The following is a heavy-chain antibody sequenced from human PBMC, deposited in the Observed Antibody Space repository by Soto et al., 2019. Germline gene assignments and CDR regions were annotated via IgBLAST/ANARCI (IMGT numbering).Heavy chain of an antibody. Sequence: QVQLHQWGAGLLKPSEILSLTCAVYNGSFMGYYWTWVRQPPVKGLEWIGEINHFGSPNYNPSLKSRVAISIDTSKQQFSLRLSSLTAADTAVYYCASLTGGRFLDKGDYWGQGIQVTVSS. CDR2: INHFGSP. CDR1: NGSFMGYY. CDR3: ASLTGGRFLDKGDY. D-gene: IGHD3-3*01. V-gene: IGHV4-34*01. J-gene: IGHJ4*02.